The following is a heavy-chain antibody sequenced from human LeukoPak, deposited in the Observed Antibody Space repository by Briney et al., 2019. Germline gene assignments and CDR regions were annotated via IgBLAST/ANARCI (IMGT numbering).Heavy chain of an antibody. CDR3: AKDMSSSWYYFDY. CDR2: ISWNSGSI. V-gene: IGHV3-9*01. CDR1: GFTFDDYG. D-gene: IGHD6-13*01. Sequence: GGSLRLSCAASGFTFDDYGMSWVRQAPGKGLEWVSGISWNSGSIGYADSVKGRFTISRDNAKNSLYLQMNSLRAEDTALYYCAKDMSSSWYYFDYWGQGTLVTVSS. J-gene: IGHJ4*02.